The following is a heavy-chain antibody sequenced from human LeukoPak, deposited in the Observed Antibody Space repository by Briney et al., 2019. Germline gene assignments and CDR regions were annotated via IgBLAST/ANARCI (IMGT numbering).Heavy chain of an antibody. CDR1: GTSISSSHY. CDR2: TSYSGSA. V-gene: IGHV4-39*01. J-gene: IGHJ6*02. D-gene: IGHD2-15*01. Sequence: KPSETLSLTCSVSGTSISSSHYWGWIRQPPGKGLEWIGTTSYSGSAHYNSSLRSRITMSVDTSKNQVSLTLCSVTAADTAVYYCARHEAVPGGGYSGMDVWGQGTTVTVSS. CDR3: ARHEAVPGGGYSGMDV.